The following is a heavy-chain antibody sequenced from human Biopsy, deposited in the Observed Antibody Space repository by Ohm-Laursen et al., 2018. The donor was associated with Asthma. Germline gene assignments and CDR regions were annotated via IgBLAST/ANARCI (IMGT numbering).Heavy chain of an antibody. CDR2: IYYSGRT. CDR3: ARAVSSSSYWYFDL. V-gene: IGHV4-39*02. Sequence: SETLSLTWIVSGDAMSTSGSYWGWIRQSPGKGLEWIGSIYYSGRTYYNPSLEIRVTISADTSKNHFSLKVTSVTAADTAVYYCARAVSSSSYWYFDLWGRGDLATVSS. J-gene: IGHJ2*01. CDR1: GDAMSTSGSY. D-gene: IGHD6-6*01.